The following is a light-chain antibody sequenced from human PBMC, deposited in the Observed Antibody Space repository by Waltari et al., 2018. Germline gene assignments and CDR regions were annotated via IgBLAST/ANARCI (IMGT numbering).Light chain of an antibody. J-gene: IGKJ2*01. V-gene: IGKV3-15*01. CDR2: GAS. CDR1: QSATNY. CDR3: QQYSKWPPFT. Sequence: EIVMTQSPATLSVSPGERATLYCRASQSATNYLAWYQQKPGQAPRLLIFGASTRATGVPARFSGSGSGTEFTLTISSLQSEDSGVYHCQQYSKWPPFTFGQGTNLEIK.